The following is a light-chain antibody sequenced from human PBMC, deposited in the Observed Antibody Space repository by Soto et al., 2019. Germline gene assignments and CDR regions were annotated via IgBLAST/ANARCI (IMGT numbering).Light chain of an antibody. Sequence: QSALTQPASVSGSPGQSITISCTGSSSDVGRCNIVSWYQQHPGKAPKLMIYEGSQRPSGVSDRFSGSKSGNTASLTISGLQADDEADYYCCSYAGDRDLIFGGGTKLTVL. CDR2: EGS. V-gene: IGLV2-23*01. J-gene: IGLJ2*01. CDR1: SSDVGRCNI. CDR3: CSYAGDRDLI.